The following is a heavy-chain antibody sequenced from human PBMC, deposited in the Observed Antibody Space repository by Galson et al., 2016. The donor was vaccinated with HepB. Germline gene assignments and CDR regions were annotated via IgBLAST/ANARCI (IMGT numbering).Heavy chain of an antibody. J-gene: IGHJ4*02. CDR1: GFTFSTYA. V-gene: IGHV3-23*01. CDR3: ARGAYQSGNYRALDY. Sequence: SLRLSCAASGFTFSTYAMDWVRQAPGKGPEWVSAINGNGGSTYYTDSVKGRFTISRDNSKNTLYLQMNSLRAEDTAVYSCARGAYQSGNYRALDYWGQGTRVTVSS. CDR2: INGNGGST. D-gene: IGHD3-16*02.